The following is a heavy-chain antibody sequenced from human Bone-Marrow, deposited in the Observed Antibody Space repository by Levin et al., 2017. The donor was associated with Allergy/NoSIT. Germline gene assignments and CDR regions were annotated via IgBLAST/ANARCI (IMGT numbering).Heavy chain of an antibody. CDR1: GYTFTSYD. V-gene: IGHV1-8*01. J-gene: IGHJ5*02. CDR2: MNPNSGNT. D-gene: IGHD4-23*01. CDR3: ARDYGGNSGWFDP. Sequence: PVASVKVSCKASGYTFTSYDINWVRQAPGQGLEWMGWMNPNSGNTGYAQKFQARVTMTRDTSISTAYMELSSLSSEDTAVYYCARDYGGNSGWFDPWGQGTLVTVSS.